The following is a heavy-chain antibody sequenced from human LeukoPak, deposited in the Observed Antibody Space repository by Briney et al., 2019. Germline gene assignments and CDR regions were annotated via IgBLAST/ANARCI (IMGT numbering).Heavy chain of an antibody. CDR3: AKSPVPYCSGGSCYGMDV. CDR2: ISISGDST. J-gene: IGHJ6*02. Sequence: GGSLRLSCAVSGFTFSSHAMTWVRQAPGKGLQWVSSISISGDSTYYADSVKGRFTISRGNSKNTLYLQMNSLRVEDTAGYYCAKSPVPYCSGGSCYGMDVWGQGTTVTVSS. CDR1: GFTFSSHA. V-gene: IGHV3-23*01. D-gene: IGHD2-15*01.